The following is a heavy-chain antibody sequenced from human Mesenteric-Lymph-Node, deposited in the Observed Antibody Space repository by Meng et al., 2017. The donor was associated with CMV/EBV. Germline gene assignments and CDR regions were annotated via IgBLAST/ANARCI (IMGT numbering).Heavy chain of an antibody. J-gene: IGHJ4*02. CDR2: INPSGGST. CDR3: ARITPYEAVGDY. V-gene: IGHV1-46*01. CDR1: GGTFTSYY. Sequence: ASVKVSCKASGGTFTSYYMHWVRQAPGQGLEWMGIINPSGGSTSYAQKFQGRVTMTRDTSTSTVYMELRSLRSDDTAVYYCARITPYEAVGDYWGQGTLVTVSS. D-gene: IGHD6-19*01.